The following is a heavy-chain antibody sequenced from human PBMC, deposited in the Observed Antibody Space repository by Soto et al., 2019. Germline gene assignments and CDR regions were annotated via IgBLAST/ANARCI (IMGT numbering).Heavy chain of an antibody. Sequence: QPPGKAPEWLAHIFSNDEKSYSTSLKSRLTISKDTSKSQVVLTMTNMDPVDTATYYCARILSYYDILTGYYRGYYFDYWGQGTLVTVSS. V-gene: IGHV2-26*01. D-gene: IGHD3-9*01. J-gene: IGHJ4*02. CDR2: IFSNDEK. CDR3: ARILSYYDILTGYYRGYYFDY.